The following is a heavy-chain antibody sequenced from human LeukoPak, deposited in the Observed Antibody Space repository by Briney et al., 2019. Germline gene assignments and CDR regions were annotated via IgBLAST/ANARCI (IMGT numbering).Heavy chain of an antibody. Sequence: SETLSLTCDVFGGSFTDYFWTWIRQSPGKGLEWIGEINDYSGNTNYNPSLNSRVSIPLEKSKNQFSLELRSVTAADTAVYYCARGRIAKIVVVHSFQYGMDVWGQGTTVTVSS. CDR1: GGSFTDYF. J-gene: IGHJ6*02. CDR3: ARGRIAKIVVVHSFQYGMDV. V-gene: IGHV4-34*01. CDR2: INDYSGNT. D-gene: IGHD3-22*01.